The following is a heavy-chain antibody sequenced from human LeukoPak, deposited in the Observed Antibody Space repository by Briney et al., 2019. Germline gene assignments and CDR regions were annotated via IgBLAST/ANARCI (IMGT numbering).Heavy chain of an antibody. J-gene: IGHJ6*03. CDR3: ARDPLTAAGRLDYYYYYMDV. V-gene: IGHV4-38-2*02. Sequence: SETLSLTCTVSGYSISSGYYWGWIRQPPGKGLEWIGSIYHSGSTYYNPSLKSRVTISVDTSKNQFSLKLSSVTAADTAVYYCARDPLTAAGRLDYYYYYMDVWGKGTTVTVSS. D-gene: IGHD6-13*01. CDR1: GYSISSGYY. CDR2: IYHSGST.